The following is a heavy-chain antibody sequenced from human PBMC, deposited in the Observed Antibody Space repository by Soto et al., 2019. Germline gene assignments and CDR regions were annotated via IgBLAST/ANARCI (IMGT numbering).Heavy chain of an antibody. CDR3: ARLKLPYYYYYGMDV. CDR2: IYPGDSDT. Sequence: GESLKISCQGSGYSFTSYWIGWVRQMPGKGLEWMGIIYPGDSDTRYSPSFQGQVTISADKSISTAYLQWSSLKASDTAMYYCARLKLPYYYYYGMDVWGQGTTVTVSS. V-gene: IGHV5-51*01. J-gene: IGHJ6*02. CDR1: GYSFTSYW. D-gene: IGHD2-15*01.